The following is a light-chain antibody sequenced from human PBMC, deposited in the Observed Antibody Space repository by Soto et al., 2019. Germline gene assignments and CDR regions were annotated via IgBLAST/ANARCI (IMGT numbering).Light chain of an antibody. CDR2: GAS. CDR1: QSVSSN. Sequence: EIVMTQSPATLSVSPGERATLSCRASQSVSSNLAWYQQKPGQAPRLLIYGASTRATGIPARFSGSGSGTEFTLTISSLQSEDFAVYYGQQYNNWPFSFTFGPGTKVDI. V-gene: IGKV3-15*01. CDR3: QQYNNWPFSFT. J-gene: IGKJ3*01.